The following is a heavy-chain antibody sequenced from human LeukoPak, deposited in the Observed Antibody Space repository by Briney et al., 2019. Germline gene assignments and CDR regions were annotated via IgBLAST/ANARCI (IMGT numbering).Heavy chain of an antibody. Sequence: SETLSLTCTVSGGSISSYYWSWIRQPPGKGLEWIGYIYYSGSTNYNPSLKSRVTISVDTSKNQFSLKLSSVTAADTAVYYCARHPTRCGSCYSGSGMDVWGQGTTVTVSS. V-gene: IGHV4-59*08. CDR1: GGSISSYY. CDR3: ARHPTRCGSCYSGSGMDV. CDR2: IYYSGST. D-gene: IGHD2-15*01. J-gene: IGHJ6*02.